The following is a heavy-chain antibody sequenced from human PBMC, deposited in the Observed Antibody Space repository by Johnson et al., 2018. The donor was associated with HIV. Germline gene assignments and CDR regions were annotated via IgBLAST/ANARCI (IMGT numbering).Heavy chain of an antibody. D-gene: IGHD4-23*01. CDR1: GFTFSDHW. Sequence: VQLVESGGGLVQPGGSLRLSCGASGFTFSDHWMQWVRQAPGKGLVWVSRINGDGSRTSYADSVKGRFTIARDNAKNTLFLEMKSLRAEDTAVYHCARERPGYGGHDAFDIWGQGTMVTVSS. CDR2: INGDGSRT. CDR3: ARERPGYGGHDAFDI. V-gene: IGHV3-74*01. J-gene: IGHJ3*02.